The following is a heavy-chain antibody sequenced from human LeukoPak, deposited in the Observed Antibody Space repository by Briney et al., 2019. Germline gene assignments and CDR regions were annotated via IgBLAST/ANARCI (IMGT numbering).Heavy chain of an antibody. V-gene: IGHV3-48*01. D-gene: IGHD1-26*01. Sequence: GGSLRLSCAASAFTFSDYSMNWVRQAPGKGLEWVSYISGRSSTIYYADSVKGRYTISRDNAQNSMYLQMNSLRAEDTAVYYCARDRIKSGSYYFDYWGQGTLVTVSS. J-gene: IGHJ4*02. CDR3: ARDRIKSGSYYFDY. CDR1: AFTFSDYS. CDR2: ISGRSSTI.